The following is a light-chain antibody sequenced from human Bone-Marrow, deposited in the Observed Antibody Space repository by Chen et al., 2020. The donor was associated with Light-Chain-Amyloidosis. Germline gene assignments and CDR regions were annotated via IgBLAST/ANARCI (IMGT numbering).Light chain of an antibody. CDR2: DDS. J-gene: IGLJ3*02. Sequence: SYVLTQPSSVSVSTGQTATIACGGNNSGSTSVHWYQQTPVHAPLLVVDDDSDRPSGIPERLSCSNSGNTATLTISRVDAGDEADYYCQVWDRSSDRPVFGGGTKLTVL. V-gene: IGLV3-21*02. CDR3: QVWDRSSDRPV. CDR1: NSGSTS.